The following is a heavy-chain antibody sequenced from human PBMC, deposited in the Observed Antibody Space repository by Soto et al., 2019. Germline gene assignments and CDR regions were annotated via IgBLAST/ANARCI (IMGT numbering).Heavy chain of an antibody. J-gene: IGHJ6*03. Sequence: PSETLSLTCAVYGGSFSGYYWSWIRQPPGKGLEWIGEINHSGSTNYNPSLKSRVTISVDTSKNQFSLKLSSVTAADTAVYYCARQRVVVAATYYYYYYMDVWGEGTTVTVSS. CDR1: GGSFSGYY. CDR2: INHSGST. V-gene: IGHV4-34*01. CDR3: ARQRVVVAATYYYYYYMDV. D-gene: IGHD2-15*01.